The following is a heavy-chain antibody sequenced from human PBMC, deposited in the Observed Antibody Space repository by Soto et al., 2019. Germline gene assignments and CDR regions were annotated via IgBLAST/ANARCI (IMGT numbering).Heavy chain of an antibody. CDR1: GGTFSNYA. Sequence: QVQLVQSGAEVKGPGSSVKVSCKASGGTFSNYAINWVRQAPGQGLEWMGGILPIFGTAKYAQTFQGRVTITAHRSTSTAYMELSSLRSEDTAVYYCARARGGCTGTSCYHYFYYGLDVWGQGTTVTVSS. CDR2: ILPIFGTA. V-gene: IGHV1-69*06. CDR3: ARARGGCTGTSCYHYFYYGLDV. J-gene: IGHJ6*02. D-gene: IGHD1-1*01.